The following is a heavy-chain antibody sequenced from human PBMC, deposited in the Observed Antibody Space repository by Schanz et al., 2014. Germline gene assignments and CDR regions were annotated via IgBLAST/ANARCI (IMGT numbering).Heavy chain of an antibody. CDR1: GFTFSSYG. CDR3: AKQIHYDILTVTRN. CDR2: IYASGAT. Sequence: DVQLLESGGGLVQPGGSLRLSCAASGFTFSSYGMHWVRQAPGKGLEWVSTIYASGATYYAGSVKGRFTISRDNSKNTLYLQMNSLRAEDTAVYYCAKQIHYDILTVTRNWGQGTLVTVSS. V-gene: IGHV3-23*01. J-gene: IGHJ4*02. D-gene: IGHD3-9*01.